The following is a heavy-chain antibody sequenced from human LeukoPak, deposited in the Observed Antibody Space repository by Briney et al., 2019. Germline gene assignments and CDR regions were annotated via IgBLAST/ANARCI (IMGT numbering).Heavy chain of an antibody. CDR3: ARDLRGSYFDY. CDR2: IYYSGST. V-gene: IGHV4-59*12. J-gene: IGHJ4*02. CDR1: GGSISSYY. Sequence: SETLSLTCTVSGGSISSYYWSWIRQPPGKGLEWIGYIYYSGSTNYNPSLKSRVTMSVDTSKNQFSLKLSSVTAADTAVYYCARDLRGSYFDYWGQGTLVTVSS.